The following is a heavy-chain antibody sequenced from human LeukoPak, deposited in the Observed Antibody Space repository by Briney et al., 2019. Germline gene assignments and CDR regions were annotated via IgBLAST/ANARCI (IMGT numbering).Heavy chain of an antibody. V-gene: IGHV3-7*01. J-gene: IGHJ4*02. D-gene: IGHD1-26*01. CDR1: GFSFSNYW. CDR3: ARGGQYHY. CDR2: IKEDGSEK. Sequence: GGSLRLFCAASGFSFSNYWMTLVRQAPGKGLEWVANIKEDGSEKYYVDSVEGRFTISRDNAENSLYLQVNRLRAEDTAVYYCARGGQYHYWGQGTLVTVSS.